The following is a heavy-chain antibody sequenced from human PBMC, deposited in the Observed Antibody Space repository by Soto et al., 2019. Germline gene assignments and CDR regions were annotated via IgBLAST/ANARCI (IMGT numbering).Heavy chain of an antibody. CDR2: LRNRANSYTT. J-gene: IGHJ4*02. CDR3: VRSSVAATPYFFDY. Sequence: GGSLRLSCAASGFTFSDHYMDWVRQAPGKGLEWVGRLRNRANSYTTEYAASVKGRLTISRDDSKSSLYLQMNNLKTDDTAVYYCVRSSVAATPYFFDYWGQGTLVTVS. D-gene: IGHD2-15*01. CDR1: GFTFSDHY. V-gene: IGHV3-72*01.